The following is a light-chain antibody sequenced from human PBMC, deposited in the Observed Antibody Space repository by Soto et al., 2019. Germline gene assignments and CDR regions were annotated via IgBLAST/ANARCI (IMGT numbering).Light chain of an antibody. Sequence: EILLTQSPGTLSFSPGDRATLSCRASQSISSTYLAWYQQKPGQAPRLLIYGTFTRATGIPDRFSGSGSGTDFTLTISRREPEDFAVDYCQQYGGSPIFTFGPGTKVDMK. CDR1: QSISSTY. J-gene: IGKJ3*01. V-gene: IGKV3-20*01. CDR2: GTF. CDR3: QQYGGSPIFT.